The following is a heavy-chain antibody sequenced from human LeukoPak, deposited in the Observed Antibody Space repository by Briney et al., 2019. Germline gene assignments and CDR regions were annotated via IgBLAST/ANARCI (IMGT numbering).Heavy chain of an antibody. CDR3: ARFRVSPDDALDI. CDR2: IKSKTDAGTT. CDR1: GFTFINAW. D-gene: IGHD3-3*01. Sequence: GSLRLSCAASGFTFINAWMSWVRQAPGKGLEWVGRIKSKTDAGTTDYAAPVKGRFTISRDDSKNTLYLQMNSLRAEDTAVYYCARFRVSPDDALDIWGQGTMVTVSS. J-gene: IGHJ3*02. V-gene: IGHV3-15*01.